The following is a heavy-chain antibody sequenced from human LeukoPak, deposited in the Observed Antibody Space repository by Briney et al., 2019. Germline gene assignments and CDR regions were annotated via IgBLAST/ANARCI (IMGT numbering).Heavy chain of an antibody. V-gene: IGHV4-34*09. CDR2: IYYSGST. D-gene: IGHD3-22*01. Sequence: SETLSLTCAVYGGSFSGYYWSWIRQPPGKGLEWIGYIYYSGSTYYNPSLKSRVTISVDTSKNQFSLKLSSVTAADTAVYYCARGPVVVITTRGGLFDYWGQGTLVTVSS. J-gene: IGHJ4*02. CDR1: GGSFSGYY. CDR3: ARGPVVVITTRGGLFDY.